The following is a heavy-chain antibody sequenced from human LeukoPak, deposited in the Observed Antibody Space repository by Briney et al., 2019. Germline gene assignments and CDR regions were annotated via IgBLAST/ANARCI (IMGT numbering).Heavy chain of an antibody. CDR3: AREFPTLGGSHDY. CDR2: IYYSGST. CDR1: GGSISSSSYY. V-gene: IGHV4-39*07. D-gene: IGHD3-16*01. Sequence: PSETLSLTCTVSGGSISSSSYYWGWIRQPPGKGLEWIGSIYYSGSTYYNPSLKSRATISVDTSKNQFSLKLSSVTAADTAVYYCAREFPTLGGSHDYWGQGTLVTVSS. J-gene: IGHJ4*02.